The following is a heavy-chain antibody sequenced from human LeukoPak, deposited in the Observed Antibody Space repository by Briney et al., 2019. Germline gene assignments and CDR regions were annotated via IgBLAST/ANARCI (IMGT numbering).Heavy chain of an antibody. V-gene: IGHV4-59*01. CDR3: AGSYYTYYYYGMDV. CDR2: IYYSGST. CDR1: GGSISSYY. D-gene: IGHD1-26*01. Sequence: PSETLSLTCTVSGGSISSYYWGWIRQPPGKGLEWIGYIYYSGSTNYNPSLKSRVTISVDTSKNQFSLKLSSVTAADTAVYYCAGSYYTYYYYGMDVWGQGTTVTVSS. J-gene: IGHJ6*02.